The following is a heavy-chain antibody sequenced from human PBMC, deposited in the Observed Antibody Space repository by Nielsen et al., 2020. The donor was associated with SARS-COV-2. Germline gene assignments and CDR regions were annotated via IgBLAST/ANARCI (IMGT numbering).Heavy chain of an antibody. Sequence: ASVKVSCKASGYTFTSYGISWVRQAPGQGLEWMGWISAYNGNTNYAQKLQGRVTMTTDTSTSTAYMELRSLRSDDTAVYYCARDLVVPAAIGRNAFDIWGQGTMVTVSS. CDR2: ISAYNGNT. CDR3: ARDLVVPAAIGRNAFDI. V-gene: IGHV1-18*01. CDR1: GYTFTSYG. J-gene: IGHJ3*02. D-gene: IGHD2-2*01.